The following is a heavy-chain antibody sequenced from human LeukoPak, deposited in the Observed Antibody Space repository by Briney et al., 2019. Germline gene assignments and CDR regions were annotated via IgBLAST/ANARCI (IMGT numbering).Heavy chain of an antibody. V-gene: IGHV4-4*09. Sequence: SETLSLTCTVSGGSISSYYWSWIRQPPGKGLEWIGYIYTSGSTNYNPSLKSRVTISVDTSKNQFSLKLSSVTAADTAVYYCARTIHYYHSSGYPYNWFDPWGQGTLVTVSS. CDR2: IYTSGST. D-gene: IGHD3-22*01. J-gene: IGHJ5*02. CDR1: GGSISSYY. CDR3: ARTIHYYHSSGYPYNWFDP.